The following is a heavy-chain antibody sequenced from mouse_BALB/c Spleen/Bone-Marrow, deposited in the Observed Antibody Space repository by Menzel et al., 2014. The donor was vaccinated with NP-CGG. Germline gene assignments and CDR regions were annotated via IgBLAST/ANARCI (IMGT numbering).Heavy chain of an antibody. CDR2: IYPGDGDT. Sequence: VQLQQSGAERARPGASVKLSCKASGYTFXSYWMQWVKQRPGQGLEWIGAIYPGDGDTRYTQKFKGKATLTADKSSSTAYMQLSSLASEDSAVYYCAREGWDEDYAMDYWGQGTSVTVSS. D-gene: IGHD4-1*01. V-gene: IGHV1-87*01. CDR3: AREGWDEDYAMDY. J-gene: IGHJ4*01. CDR1: GYTFXSYW.